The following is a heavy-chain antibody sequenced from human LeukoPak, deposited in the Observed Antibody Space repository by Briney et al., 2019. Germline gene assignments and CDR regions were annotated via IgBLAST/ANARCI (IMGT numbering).Heavy chain of an antibody. CDR3: ARDHLLAVAGFFDY. CDR2: IYHSGST. Sequence: SETLSLTCAVSGYSISSGYYWGWIRQPPGKGLEWIGSIYHSGSTYYNPSLKSRVTISVDTSKNQFPLKLSSVTAADTAVYYCARDHLLAVAGFFDYWGQGTLVTVSS. D-gene: IGHD6-19*01. CDR1: GYSISSGYY. J-gene: IGHJ4*02. V-gene: IGHV4-38-2*02.